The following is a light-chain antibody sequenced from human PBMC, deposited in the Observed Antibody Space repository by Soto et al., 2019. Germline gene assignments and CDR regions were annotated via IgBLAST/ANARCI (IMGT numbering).Light chain of an antibody. CDR1: QGI. CDR3: PQYYSYPHT. J-gene: IGKJ1*01. Sequence: AIRMTQSPSSFSASTGDRVTITCRASQGIIAWYQQKPGKAPKLLIYAASTLRSGVPSRFSGSGSGTDFTITISCLQSEDFATYYCPQYYSYPHTFGQGTKVEIK. V-gene: IGKV1-8*01. CDR2: AAS.